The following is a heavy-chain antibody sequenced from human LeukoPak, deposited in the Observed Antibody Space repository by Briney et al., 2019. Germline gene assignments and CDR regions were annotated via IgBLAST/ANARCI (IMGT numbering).Heavy chain of an antibody. V-gene: IGHV3-43*01. CDR2: ITLDGHNT. J-gene: IGHJ4*02. Sequence: PGGSLRPSCAASGFTFDDHYMHWVRQAPGKGLEWLCLITLDGHNTYYVDSVKGRFTISRDNSKNSIYLQMNSLRIEDSAIYYCARDNSGSIDYWGQGTLVTVSS. D-gene: IGHD3-10*01. CDR3: ARDNSGSIDY. CDR1: GFTFDDHY.